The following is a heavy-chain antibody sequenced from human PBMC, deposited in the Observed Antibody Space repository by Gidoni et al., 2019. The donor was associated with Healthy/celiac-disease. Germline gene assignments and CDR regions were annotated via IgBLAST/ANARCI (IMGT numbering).Heavy chain of an antibody. CDR2: IRRKAYGGTT. CDR3: TRDLWELLLHFDY. Sequence: EVQLVDSGGGLVKPGRSLRLSCTASGFTFGDYAMSWFRQAPGKGLEWVGFIRRKAYGGTTEYAASVKGRFTISRDDAKSIAYLQMNSLKTEDTAVYYCTRDLWELLLHFDYWGQGTLVTVSS. CDR1: GFTFGDYA. D-gene: IGHD1-26*01. V-gene: IGHV3-49*05. J-gene: IGHJ4*02.